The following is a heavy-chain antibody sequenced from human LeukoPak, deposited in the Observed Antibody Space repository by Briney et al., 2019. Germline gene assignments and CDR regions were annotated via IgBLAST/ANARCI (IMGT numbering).Heavy chain of an antibody. CDR2: IYYSGST. CDR1: GGSISSSTYY. Sequence: SETLSLTCGVSGGSISSSTYYWGSIRQPPGKGLEWIGYIYYSGSTNYNPSLKSRVTISVDTSKNQFSLKLSSVTAADTAVYYCARGGYYGSGNDFRFDPWGQGTLVTVSS. CDR3: ARGGYYGSGNDFRFDP. V-gene: IGHV4-61*05. D-gene: IGHD3-10*01. J-gene: IGHJ5*02.